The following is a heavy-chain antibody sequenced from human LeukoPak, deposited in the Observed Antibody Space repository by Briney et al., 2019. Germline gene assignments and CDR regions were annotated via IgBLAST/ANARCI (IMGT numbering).Heavy chain of an antibody. CDR3: ARVGGFGGFPKYNWFDP. CDR2: ISAYNGNT. D-gene: IGHD3-10*01. V-gene: IGHV1-18*01. J-gene: IGHJ5*02. Sequence: GASVKVSCKASGYTFTSYGISWVRQAPGQGLEWMGWISAYNGNTNYAQKLQGRVTMTTDTSTCTAYMELGSLRSDDTAVYYCARVGGFGGFPKYNWFDPWGQGTLVTVSS. CDR1: GYTFTSYG.